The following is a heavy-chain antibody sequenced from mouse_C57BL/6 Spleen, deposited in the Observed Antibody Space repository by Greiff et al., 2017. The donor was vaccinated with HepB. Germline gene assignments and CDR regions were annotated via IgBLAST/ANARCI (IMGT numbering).Heavy chain of an antibody. CDR3: AREGFATVVEYYFDY. J-gene: IGHJ2*01. D-gene: IGHD1-1*01. CDR2: INPSTGGT. CDR1: GYSFTGYY. V-gene: IGHV1-42*01. Sequence: EVQVVESGPELVKPGASVKISCKASGYSFTGYYMNWVKQSPEKSLEWIGEINPSTGGTTYNQKFKAKATLTVDKSSSTAYMQLKSLTSEDSAVYYWAREGFATVVEYYFDYWGQGTTLTVSS.